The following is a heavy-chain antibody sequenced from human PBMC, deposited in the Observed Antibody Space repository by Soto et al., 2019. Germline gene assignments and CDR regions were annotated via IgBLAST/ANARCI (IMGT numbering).Heavy chain of an antibody. Sequence: GGSLRLSCAASGFTFSSYDMHWVRQATGKGLEWVSAIGTAGDTYYPGSVKGRLTISRENAKNSMYLQMNSLRAEDTAVYYCARDRCSGGSCYSAEEPLEYYYGMDVWGQGTTVTVSS. D-gene: IGHD2-15*01. CDR1: GFTFSSYD. CDR2: IGTAGDT. J-gene: IGHJ6*02. CDR3: ARDRCSGGSCYSAEEPLEYYYGMDV. V-gene: IGHV3-13*01.